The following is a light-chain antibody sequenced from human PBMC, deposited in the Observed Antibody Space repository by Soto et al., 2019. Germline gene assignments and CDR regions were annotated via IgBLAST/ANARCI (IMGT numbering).Light chain of an antibody. J-gene: IGKJ4*01. CDR2: GAS. Sequence: EVVVTQSPATLSVSPGERVTLSCRASQSVSTNLAWYQQKPGQAPRHLISGASTRATDIPARFSGSGSGTEFTLTISRLQSEDLAVYYCQKYNNWPLTVGGGTKVEIK. V-gene: IGKV3-15*01. CDR3: QKYNNWPLT. CDR1: QSVSTN.